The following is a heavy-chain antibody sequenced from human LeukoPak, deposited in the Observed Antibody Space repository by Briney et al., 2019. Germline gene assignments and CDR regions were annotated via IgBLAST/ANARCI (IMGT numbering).Heavy chain of an antibody. J-gene: IGHJ3*02. D-gene: IGHD4-23*01. CDR3: ARDKYGGNSNAFDI. CDR2: IGTDGSGA. V-gene: IGHV3-74*01. Sequence: GGSLRLSCAASGFTFSSYWMDWVRQVPGKGPVSVSRIGTDGSGAAYAEYVRGRFTISRDNAKNTLYLQMNSVRAEDTAVYYCARDKYGGNSNAFDIWGQGTLVAVSS. CDR1: GFTFSSYW.